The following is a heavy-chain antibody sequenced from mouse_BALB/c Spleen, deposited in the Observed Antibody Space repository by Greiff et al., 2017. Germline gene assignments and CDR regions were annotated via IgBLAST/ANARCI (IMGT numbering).Heavy chain of an antibody. CDR1: GFNIKDTY. CDR3: ARTDYGRGFAY. D-gene: IGHD1-1*01. CDR2: IDPANGNT. J-gene: IGHJ3*01. Sequence: VQLKESGAELVKPGASVKLSCTASGFNIKDTYMHWVKQRPEQGLEWIGRIDPANGNTKYDPKFQGKATITADTSSNTAYLQLSSLTSEDTAVYYCARTDYGRGFAYWGQGTLVTVSA. V-gene: IGHV14-3*02.